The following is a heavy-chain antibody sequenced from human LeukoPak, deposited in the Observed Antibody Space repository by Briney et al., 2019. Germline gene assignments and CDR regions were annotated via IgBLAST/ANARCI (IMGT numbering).Heavy chain of an antibody. CDR2: LNPNSGGT. V-gene: IGHV1-2*04. Sequence: ASVKVSCKASGYTFTGYYMHWVRQAPGQGLEWMGWLNPNSGGTNYAQKFQGWVTTTRDTSISTAYMELSRLRSDDTAVYYCARYSSSWPYYYGMDVWGKGTTVTVSS. J-gene: IGHJ6*04. CDR1: GYTFTGYY. CDR3: ARYSSSWPYYYGMDV. D-gene: IGHD6-13*01.